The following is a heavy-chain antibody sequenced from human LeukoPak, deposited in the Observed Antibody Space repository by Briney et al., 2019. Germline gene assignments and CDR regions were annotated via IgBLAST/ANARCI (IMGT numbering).Heavy chain of an antibody. V-gene: IGHV3-11*04. Sequence: GGSLRLSCAASGFTFSDYYMSWIRQAPGKGLEWLSYISSSGSTTYYADSVKGRFTISRDNAKNSLYLQMNSLRVEDTAVYYCARTGGHCSGGSCYGDWGQGTLVTVSS. CDR1: GFTFSDYY. CDR2: ISSSGSTT. D-gene: IGHD2-15*01. J-gene: IGHJ4*02. CDR3: ARTGGHCSGGSCYGD.